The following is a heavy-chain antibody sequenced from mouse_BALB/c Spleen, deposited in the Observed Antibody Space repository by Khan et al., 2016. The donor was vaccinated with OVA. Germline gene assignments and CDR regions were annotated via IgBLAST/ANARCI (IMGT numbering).Heavy chain of an antibody. CDR2: IDPANGNT. CDR1: GFNIKDTY. CDR3: ARDYWDLFAY. V-gene: IGHV14-3*02. D-gene: IGHD4-1*01. Sequence: VQLQQSGAELVKPGASVKLSCTASGFNIKDTYMHWVKQRPDQGLEWIGRIDPANGNTKYDPKFQGKATITADKSSNTAYLQLSSLTSEDTAVYYCARDYWDLFAYWGQGTLVTVSA. J-gene: IGHJ3*01.